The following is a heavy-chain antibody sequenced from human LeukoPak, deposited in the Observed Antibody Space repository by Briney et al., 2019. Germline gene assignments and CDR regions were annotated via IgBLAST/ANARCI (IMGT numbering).Heavy chain of an antibody. CDR2: ISAYNGNT. CDR3: ARAAGYCSSTSCYVFDY. Sequence: ASVKVSCKASGYTLTSYGISWVRQAPGQGLEWMGWISAYNGNTNYAQKLQGRVTMTTDTSTSTAYMELRSLRSDDTAVYYCARAAGYCSSTSCYVFDYWGQGTLVTVSS. D-gene: IGHD2-2*01. CDR1: GYTLTSYG. V-gene: IGHV1-18*04. J-gene: IGHJ4*02.